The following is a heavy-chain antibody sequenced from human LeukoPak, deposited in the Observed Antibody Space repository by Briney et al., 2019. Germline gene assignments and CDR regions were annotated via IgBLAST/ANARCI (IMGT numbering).Heavy chain of an antibody. Sequence: ASETLSLTCTVSGASIRNYFWSWIRQPPGKGLECLGYIYYSETTNYNRSFKSRVTVSVDTSKNQFSLKLSSVTAADTAVYYCARFPGGAEYRHYYYMDVWGKGTTVTVSS. CDR3: ARFPGGAEYRHYYYMDV. CDR2: IYYSETT. D-gene: IGHD1-14*01. J-gene: IGHJ6*03. CDR1: GASIRNYF. V-gene: IGHV4-59*01.